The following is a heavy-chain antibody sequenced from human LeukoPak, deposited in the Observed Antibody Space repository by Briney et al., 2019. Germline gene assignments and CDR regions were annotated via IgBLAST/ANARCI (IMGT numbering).Heavy chain of an antibody. CDR3: ARGVHRVGSSGWYGSFDY. CDR1: GYTFTSHD. J-gene: IGHJ4*02. V-gene: IGHV1-8*01. D-gene: IGHD6-19*01. Sequence: GASVKVSCKASGYTFTSHDINWVRQATGQGLEWMGWMNPNSGNTGYAQKFQGRVTMTRNTSISTAYMELSSLRSEDTAVYYCARGVHRVGSSGWYGSFDYWGQGTLVTVSS. CDR2: MNPNSGNT.